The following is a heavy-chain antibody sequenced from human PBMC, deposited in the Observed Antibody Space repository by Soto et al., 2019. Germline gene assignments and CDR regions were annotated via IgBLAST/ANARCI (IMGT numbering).Heavy chain of an antibody. Sequence: GGSLRLSCAASGFTVSSSYMSWVRQAPGKGLEWVSVIYSGGSTYYADSVKGRFTISRDSSKNTLYLQMNSLRVEDTAVYYCARAPTVVTPGYFDFWGQGTLVTVSS. CDR2: IYSGGST. D-gene: IGHD4-17*01. V-gene: IGHV3-53*01. CDR1: GFTVSSSY. CDR3: ARAPTVVTPGYFDF. J-gene: IGHJ4*02.